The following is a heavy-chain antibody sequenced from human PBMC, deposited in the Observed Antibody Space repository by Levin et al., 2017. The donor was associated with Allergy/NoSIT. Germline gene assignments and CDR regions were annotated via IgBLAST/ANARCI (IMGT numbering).Heavy chain of an antibody. Sequence: GGSLRLSCTASGLTFTDYGVHWVRQAPDKGLEWVAIITSDGSHKYYADSVRGRFTFSRDNSRNTVYLQMNSLRVEDTAVYFCAALGSFDYWGLGTLVTVSS. V-gene: IGHV3-30*03. J-gene: IGHJ4*02. CDR1: GLTFTDYG. D-gene: IGHD3-16*01. CDR2: ITSDGSHK. CDR3: AALGSFDY.